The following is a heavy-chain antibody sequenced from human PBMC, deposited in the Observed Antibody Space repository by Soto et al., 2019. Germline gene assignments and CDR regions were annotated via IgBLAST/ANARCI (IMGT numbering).Heavy chain of an antibody. D-gene: IGHD1-26*01. CDR3: ARCFSGNYPSRPEEQYYFDS. CDR2: VSTNGAT. Sequence: SETLSLTCTVSDDFISSYYWNWIRQPAGKGLEWIGRVSTNGATNYNPSLESRVTMSVDTSKNQFSLKLTSVTAADTAVYFCARCFSGNYPSRPEEQYYFDSWGQGTLVTVSS. V-gene: IGHV4-4*07. CDR1: DDFISSYY. J-gene: IGHJ4*02.